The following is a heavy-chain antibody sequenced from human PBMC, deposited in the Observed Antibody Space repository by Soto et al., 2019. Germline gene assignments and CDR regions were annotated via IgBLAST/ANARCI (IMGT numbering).Heavy chain of an antibody. J-gene: IGHJ3*02. CDR2: IWYDGSNK. CDR3: TRDPLIAVAAYDAFDI. V-gene: IGHV3-33*01. Sequence: GGSLRLSCAASGFTFSSYVMHWFCQAPGKGLEWVAVIWYDGSNKYYADSVKGRYTISRDDSKNTVYLQMNSLGAEDTAVYYCTRDPLIAVAAYDAFDIWGQGTSVTVSS. D-gene: IGHD6-19*01. CDR1: GFTFSSYV.